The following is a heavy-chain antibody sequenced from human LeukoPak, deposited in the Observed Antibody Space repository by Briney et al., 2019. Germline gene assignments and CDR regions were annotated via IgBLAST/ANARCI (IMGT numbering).Heavy chain of an antibody. Sequence: SQTLSLTCAVSGGSISSGGYSWSWIRQPPGKGLEWIGYIYYSGSTNYNPSLKSRVTISVDTSKNQFSLKLSSVTAADTAVYYCARQLASSSSWYRNYYYGMDVWGQGTTVTVSS. CDR1: GGSISSGGYS. CDR2: IYYSGST. CDR3: ARQLASSSSWYRNYYYGMDV. V-gene: IGHV4-30-4*07. J-gene: IGHJ6*02. D-gene: IGHD6-13*01.